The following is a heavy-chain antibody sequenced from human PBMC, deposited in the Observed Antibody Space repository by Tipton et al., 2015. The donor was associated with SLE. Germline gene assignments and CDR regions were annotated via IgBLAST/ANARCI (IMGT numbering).Heavy chain of an antibody. CDR2: MSHHGSHK. CDR1: GFTFSRYD. Sequence: SLRLSCAASGFTFSRYDVDWVRQAPGKGLAWLALMSHHGSHKSYTDSVKGRFTLSRDNSKNTLYVQMNSLRSEDTAVYYCAKGLGDSSSSPPFDYWGQGTMVTVSS. J-gene: IGHJ4*02. D-gene: IGHD6-6*01. V-gene: IGHV3-30*04. CDR3: AKGLGDSSSSPPFDY.